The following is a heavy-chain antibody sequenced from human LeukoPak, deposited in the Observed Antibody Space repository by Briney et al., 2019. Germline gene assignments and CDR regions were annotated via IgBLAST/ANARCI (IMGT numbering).Heavy chain of an antibody. Sequence: GESLKISCNASGYXFTSYCICWVRQMPGKGLEWMGIIYPGDSDTRYSPSFQGQVTISADKSISTAYLQWSSLKASDTAMYYCARLACSGGSCYDYYYYGMDVWGQGTTVTVSS. V-gene: IGHV5-51*01. J-gene: IGHJ6*02. CDR2: IYPGDSDT. D-gene: IGHD2-15*01. CDR1: GYXFTSYC. CDR3: ARLACSGGSCYDYYYYGMDV.